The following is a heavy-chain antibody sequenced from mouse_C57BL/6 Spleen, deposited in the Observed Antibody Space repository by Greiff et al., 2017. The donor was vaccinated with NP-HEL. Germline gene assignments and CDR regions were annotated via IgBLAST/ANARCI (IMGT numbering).Heavy chain of an antibody. J-gene: IGHJ3*01. V-gene: IGHV1-69*01. D-gene: IGHD2-5*01. CDR2: IDPSDSYT. CDR3: ARTYYSNHGGFAY. Sequence: QVQLQQPGAELVMPGASVKLSCKASGYTFTSYWMHWVKQSPGQGLEWIGEIDPSDSYTNYNQKFKGKSTLTVDKSSSTAYMQLSSLTSEDSAVYYCARTYYSNHGGFAYWGQGTLVTVSA. CDR1: GYTFTSYW.